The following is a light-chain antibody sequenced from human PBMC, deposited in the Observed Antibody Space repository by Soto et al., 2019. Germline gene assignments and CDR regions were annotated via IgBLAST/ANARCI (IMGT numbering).Light chain of an antibody. CDR3: HQRSNWPPAIT. CDR1: QSVSSY. J-gene: IGKJ5*01. V-gene: IGKV3-11*01. Sequence: EIVLTQSPATLSLSPGERATLSCRASQSVSSYLAWYQQKPGQAPRLLIYDASNRATAIPARFSGSGSGTDFTLTISSLEPEDFAVYYCHQRSNWPPAITFGQGTRLEIK. CDR2: DAS.